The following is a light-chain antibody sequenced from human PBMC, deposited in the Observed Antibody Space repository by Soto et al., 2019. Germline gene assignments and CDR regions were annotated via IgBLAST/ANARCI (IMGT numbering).Light chain of an antibody. CDR3: KQRQNWPWT. CDR2: DTS. CDR1: QSVSSY. Sequence: EIVLTQSPATLSLSPGERATLSCRASQSVSSYLAWYQQKPGQAPRLLIYDTSNRATGIPARFSGSGSGTDFTLTLSTLEPEDFAVYYCKQRQNWPWTFGQGNKVEIK. J-gene: IGKJ1*01. V-gene: IGKV3-11*01.